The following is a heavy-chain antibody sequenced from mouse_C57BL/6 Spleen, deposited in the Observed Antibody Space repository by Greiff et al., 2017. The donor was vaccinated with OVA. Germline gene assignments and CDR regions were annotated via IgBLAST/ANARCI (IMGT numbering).Heavy chain of an antibody. J-gene: IGHJ4*01. V-gene: IGHV5-12*01. CDR2: ISNGGGST. CDR3: ARLGGDYQYYYAMDY. D-gene: IGHD2-4*01. CDR1: GFTFSDYY. Sequence: EVHLVESGGVLVQPGGSLKLSCAASGFTFSDYYMYWVRQTPEKRLEWVAYISNGGGSTYYPDTVKGRFTISRDNAKNTLYLQMSRLKSEDTAMYYCARLGGDYQYYYAMDYWGQGTSVTVSS.